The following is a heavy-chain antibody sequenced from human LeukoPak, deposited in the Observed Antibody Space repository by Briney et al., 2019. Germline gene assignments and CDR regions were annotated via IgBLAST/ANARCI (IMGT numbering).Heavy chain of an antibody. Sequence: GGSLRLSCAASGFTFSSYAMNWVRQAPGKGLEWVSTISDSGGSTFSADSVKGRFTISRDNSKNTLYLQMNSLRAEDTAVYYCAKDQSSGGLDVVDYWGQGTLVTVSS. J-gene: IGHJ4*02. CDR1: GFTFSSYA. V-gene: IGHV3-23*01. CDR2: ISDSGGST. CDR3: AKDQSSGGLDVVDY. D-gene: IGHD6-6*01.